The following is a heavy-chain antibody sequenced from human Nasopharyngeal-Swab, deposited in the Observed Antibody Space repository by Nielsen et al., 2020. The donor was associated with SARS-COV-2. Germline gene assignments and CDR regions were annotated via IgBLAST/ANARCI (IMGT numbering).Heavy chain of an antibody. D-gene: IGHD2-15*01. CDR1: GFTFSDSA. CDR3: TGCGGGCYSGRDY. Sequence: GESLKISCAASGFTFSDSAIHWVRQASGKGLEWVGRVRSKGNNDATAYSASVKGRFIIVRDDPTKPAYLQMNSLKTEDTAMYYCTGCGGGCYSGRDYWGQGTLVTVSS. J-gene: IGHJ4*02. CDR2: VRSKGNNDAT. V-gene: IGHV3-73*01.